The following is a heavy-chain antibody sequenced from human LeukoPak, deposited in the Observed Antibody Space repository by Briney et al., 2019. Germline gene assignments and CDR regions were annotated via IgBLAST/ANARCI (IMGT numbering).Heavy chain of an antibody. CDR1: GGSITGYY. J-gene: IGHJ4*02. V-gene: IGHV4-34*01. D-gene: IGHD6-19*01. Sequence: SETLCLTCAVYGGSITGYYWSWIRQTPGKGLEWIGEINHSGSTNYNPSPKSRVTISVDTSKNQFSLKLNSVTAADAAVYYCARVRVSSSSHPWYFDYWGQGTLATVSS. CDR2: INHSGST. CDR3: ARVRVSSSSHPWYFDY.